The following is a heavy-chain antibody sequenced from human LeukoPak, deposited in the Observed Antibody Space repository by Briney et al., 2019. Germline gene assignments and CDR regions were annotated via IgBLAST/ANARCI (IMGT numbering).Heavy chain of an antibody. CDR3: ARTGPRYYSYYMDV. Sequence: PSETLSLTCTVSGGSISSYYWSWIRQSPGKGLEWIGCIYYSGTTNYNPSLKSRVTISVDTSKNQFSLKLSSVTAADTAVYYCARTGPRYYSYYMDVWGKGTTVTVSS. V-gene: IGHV4-59*01. CDR1: GGSISSYY. D-gene: IGHD1-1*01. CDR2: IYYSGTT. J-gene: IGHJ6*03.